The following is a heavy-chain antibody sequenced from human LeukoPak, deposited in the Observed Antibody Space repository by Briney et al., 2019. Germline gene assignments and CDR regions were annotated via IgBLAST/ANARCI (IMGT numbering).Heavy chain of an antibody. CDR1: GFTFNDYY. J-gene: IGHJ4*02. D-gene: IGHD3-10*01. V-gene: IGHV3-11*04. Sequence: PGGSLRLSCTGSGFTFNDYYMSWVRQAPGKGLEWLSFISAGGYPIYYADSVRGRFTISRDTAKNSLYLQMNSLRAEDTAVYYCARDHSKAYGSGSPPYRWGQGTLVTVSS. CDR2: ISAGGYPI. CDR3: ARDHSKAYGSGSPPYR.